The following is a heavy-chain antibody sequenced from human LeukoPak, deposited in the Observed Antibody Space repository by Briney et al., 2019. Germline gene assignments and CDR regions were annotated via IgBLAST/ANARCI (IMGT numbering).Heavy chain of an antibody. J-gene: IGHJ4*02. D-gene: IGHD3-22*01. CDR2: IYYSGST. Sequence: SETLSLTCTVSGGSISSSSYYWGWIRQPPGKGLEWIGSIYYSGSTYYNPSLKSRVTISVDTSKNQFSLKLSSVTAADTAVYYCARDTYYYDSSGYQNFDYWGQGTLVTVSS. V-gene: IGHV4-39*07. CDR3: ARDTYYYDSSGYQNFDY. CDR1: GGSISSSSYY.